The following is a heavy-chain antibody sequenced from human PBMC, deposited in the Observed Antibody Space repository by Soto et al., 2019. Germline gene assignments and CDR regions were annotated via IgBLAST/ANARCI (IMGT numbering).Heavy chain of an antibody. Sequence: PGGSLRLSCAASGFSFSNYAMHWVRQAPGKGLEWVAVISYDGRDKYYEDSVKGRYTISRDKSKNTLFLQMNSLRAEDTAVYYCARYCRSTSCYDYWGQGTMVTVYS. CDR3: ARYCRSTSCYDY. CDR2: ISYDGRDK. CDR1: GFSFSNYA. J-gene: IGHJ4*02. D-gene: IGHD2-2*01. V-gene: IGHV3-30*03.